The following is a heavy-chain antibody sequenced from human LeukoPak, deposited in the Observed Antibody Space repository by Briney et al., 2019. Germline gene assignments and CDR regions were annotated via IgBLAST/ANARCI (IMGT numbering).Heavy chain of an antibody. Sequence: SETLSLTCTLSGGTVTRSTYFWGWIRQPPGKGLEWIGSISYSGATYYNPSLKSRVSMSVHTSRNQFSLKLSSVTGADTAVYYCARDGFYYHYYMDVWGEGTAVTVSS. CDR3: ARDGFYYHYYMDV. D-gene: IGHD1-14*01. J-gene: IGHJ6*03. V-gene: IGHV4-39*07. CDR2: ISYSGAT. CDR1: GGTVTRSTYF.